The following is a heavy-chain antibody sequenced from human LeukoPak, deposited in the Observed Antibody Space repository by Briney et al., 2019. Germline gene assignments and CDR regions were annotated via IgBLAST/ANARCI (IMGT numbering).Heavy chain of an antibody. J-gene: IGHJ1*01. CDR2: NFSGGST. CDR3: ARTDETAPAEDLQH. D-gene: IGHD2-21*02. V-gene: IGHV3-53*01. Sequence: GGSLRLSCAASGFSVSSNYMSWGRQAPGQGLDCVSVNFSGGSTYYSVSVKGRFTISRDNSKNTLYLHIKSLSAEDTAVYYCARTDETAPAEDLQHWGQGTLVTVSS. CDR1: GFSVSSNY.